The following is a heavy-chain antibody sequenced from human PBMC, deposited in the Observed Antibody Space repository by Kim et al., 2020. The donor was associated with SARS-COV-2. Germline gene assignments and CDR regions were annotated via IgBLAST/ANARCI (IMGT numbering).Heavy chain of an antibody. Sequence: GGSLRLSCAASGFTFSSYGMHWVRQAPGKGLEWVATLWYDGSNKYYPDSVKGRFTVSRDNSKNTLYLHVNSLRAEDTAVYYCARGYCGTATCYAGGTDFDYWGQGTLVTVSS. CDR2: LWYDGSNK. CDR3: ARGYCGTATCYAGGTDFDY. V-gene: IGHV3-33*01. CDR1: GFTFSSYG. D-gene: IGHD2-2*01. J-gene: IGHJ4*01.